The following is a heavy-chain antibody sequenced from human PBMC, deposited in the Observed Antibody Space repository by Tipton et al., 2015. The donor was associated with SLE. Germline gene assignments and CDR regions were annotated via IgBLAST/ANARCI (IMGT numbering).Heavy chain of an antibody. D-gene: IGHD6-6*01. J-gene: IGHJ3*02. Sequence: TLSLTCTVSGGSISSGGYYWSWIRQHPGKGLEWIGYIYYSGNTYYNPSLKSRVTISVDTSKNQFSLKLSSVTAADTAVYYCARKYSSAYEGFDIWGQGTLVSVSS. CDR1: GGSISSGGYY. V-gene: IGHV4-31*03. CDR3: ARKYSSAYEGFDI. CDR2: IYYSGNT.